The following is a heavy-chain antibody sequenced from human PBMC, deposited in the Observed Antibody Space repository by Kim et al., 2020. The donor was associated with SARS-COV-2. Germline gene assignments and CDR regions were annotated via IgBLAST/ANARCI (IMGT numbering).Heavy chain of an antibody. CDR3: TVDRGIAAAGTFDY. J-gene: IGHJ4*01. D-gene: IGHD6-13*01. Sequence: GGSLRHSCTASGFTFGDYAMSWVRQAPGKGLEWVGVIRSKADGGTTEYAASVKGRFTISRDESKSIAYLQMNSLKTEDTAVYDCTVDRGIAAAGTFDYW. V-gene: IGHV3-49*04. CDR2: IRSKADGGTT. CDR1: GFTFGDYA.